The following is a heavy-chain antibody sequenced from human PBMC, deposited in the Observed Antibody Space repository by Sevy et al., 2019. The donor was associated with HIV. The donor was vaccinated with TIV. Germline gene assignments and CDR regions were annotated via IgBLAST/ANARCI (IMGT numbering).Heavy chain of an antibody. CDR2: IKEDGSER. CDR3: ARHCSGGSCYSLLPHYYYGMDV. J-gene: IGHJ6*02. Sequence: GGSLRLSCAASGFTFNMYWMTWVRQAPGKGLEWVANIKEDGSERNYLDSVQDRYTISRDNAKESLYLQINSLRAEDTAVYYCARHCSGGSCYSLLPHYYYGMDVWGQGTTVTVSS. CDR1: GFTFNMYW. D-gene: IGHD2-15*01. V-gene: IGHV3-7*01.